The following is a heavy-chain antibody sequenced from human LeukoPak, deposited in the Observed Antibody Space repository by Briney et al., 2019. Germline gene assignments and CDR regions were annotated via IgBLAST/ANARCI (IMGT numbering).Heavy chain of an antibody. D-gene: IGHD3-10*01. V-gene: IGHV1-18*01. CDR3: ARVVTMVRGVITRYYYYMDV. CDR1: GGTFSSYA. J-gene: IGHJ6*03. Sequence: GASVKVSCKASGGTFSSYAISWVRQAPGQGLEWRGWISAYNGNTNYAQKLQGRVTMTTDTSTSTAYMELRSLRSDDTAVYYCARVVTMVRGVITRYYYYMDVWGKGTTVTVSS. CDR2: ISAYNGNT.